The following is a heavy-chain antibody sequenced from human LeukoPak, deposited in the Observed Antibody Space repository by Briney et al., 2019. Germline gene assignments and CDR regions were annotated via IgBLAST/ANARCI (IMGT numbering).Heavy chain of an antibody. CDR1: GFTFSSYG. J-gene: IGHJ4*02. V-gene: IGHV3-30*03. Sequence: GGSLRLSCAASGFTFSSYGMHWVRQAPGKGLEWVAVISYDGSNKYYADSVKGRFTISRDNSKNTLYLQMNSLRAEDTAVYYCARDCCSGYSYQDFFDYWGQGTLVTVSS. D-gene: IGHD2-15*01. CDR3: ARDCCSGYSYQDFFDY. CDR2: ISYDGSNK.